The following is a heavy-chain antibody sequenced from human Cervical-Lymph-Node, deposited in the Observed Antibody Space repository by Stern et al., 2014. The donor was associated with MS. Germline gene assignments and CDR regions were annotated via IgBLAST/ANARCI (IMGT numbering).Heavy chain of an antibody. Sequence: MQLVESEAEVTKPGSSVKVSCKASGDTFSDYAIRWVRQAPGQGLEWMGGIIPILGSQSYETKFQGRVPITADESTTTAYMGLINLSSEDTAVYYCVRGAYCGGDCYWGWFDSWGQGTLVPVSS. CDR2: IIPILGSQ. J-gene: IGHJ5*01. CDR3: VRGAYCGGDCYWGWFDS. V-gene: IGHV1-69*01. CDR1: GDTFSDYA. D-gene: IGHD2-21*02.